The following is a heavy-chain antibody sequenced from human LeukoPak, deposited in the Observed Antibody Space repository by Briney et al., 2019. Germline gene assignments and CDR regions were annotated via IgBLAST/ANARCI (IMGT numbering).Heavy chain of an antibody. CDR1: GYSFTSNW. V-gene: IGHV5-51*01. CDR3: ARHSVGAIRIAELDH. CDR2: VYPGDSDT. Sequence: GESLKISCKGSGYSFTSNWIAWVRQMPGKGLEWMGIVYPGDSDTRYSPSFQGQVTISADKSISTAYLQWSSLKASDTAMYYCARHSVGAIRIAELDHWGQGTLVTVSS. D-gene: IGHD1-26*01. J-gene: IGHJ4*02.